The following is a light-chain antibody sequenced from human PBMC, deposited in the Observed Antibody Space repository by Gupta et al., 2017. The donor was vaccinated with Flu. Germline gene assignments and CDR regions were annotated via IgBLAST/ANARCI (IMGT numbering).Light chain of an antibody. J-gene: IGLJ2*01. CDR2: GNF. CDR3: QSYYNNLSADVV. CDR1: GSNIEAGPA. Sequence: QSVLTWLPPVSGAPGHNAPSSSPGCGSNIEAGPAVHWYRVLPGTAPKLLIYGNFNRPSGVPERFPVAKSATSASLAITGLQAEDEADYYCQSYYNNLSADVVFGGGTKLTVL. V-gene: IGLV1-40*01.